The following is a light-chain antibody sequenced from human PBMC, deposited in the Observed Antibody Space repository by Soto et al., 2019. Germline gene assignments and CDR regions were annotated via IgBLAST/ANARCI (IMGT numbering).Light chain of an antibody. V-gene: IGLV7-43*01. CDR1: TGAVTSASY. J-gene: IGLJ3*02. CDR3: LLYYGNIQV. CDR2: STS. Sequence: QTVVIQEPSLTVSPGETVTLTCASSTGAVTSASYPNWLQQKPGQAPRALVHSTSNKHSWTPARFSGSLLGGKAALTLSGVQPEDEADYYGLLYYGNIQVFGRGTKLTVL.